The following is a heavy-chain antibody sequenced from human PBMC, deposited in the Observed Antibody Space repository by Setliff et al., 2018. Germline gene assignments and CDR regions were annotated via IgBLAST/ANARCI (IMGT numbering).Heavy chain of an antibody. CDR2: INPSGGST. J-gene: IGHJ4*02. D-gene: IGHD2-8*01. CDR1: GYTFTSNH. Sequence: GASVKVSCKASGYTFTSNHVHWGRQAPGQGLEWMGTINPSGGSTFYAPDFQGRVTMTWDTSTNIAYMELSGLRYADSAIYYCIMNMVRPVTGLDCWGPGTLVTVSS. V-gene: IGHV1-46*01. CDR3: IMNMVRPVTGLDC.